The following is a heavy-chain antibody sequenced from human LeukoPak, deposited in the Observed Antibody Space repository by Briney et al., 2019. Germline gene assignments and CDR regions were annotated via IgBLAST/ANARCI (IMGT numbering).Heavy chain of an antibody. CDR2: LNEDGGEK. J-gene: IGHJ4*02. D-gene: IGHD2-2*01. CDR3: ARSLSSPVTNY. CDR1: RVGFKSHS. V-gene: IGHV3-7*01. Sequence: SLRLASRAPRVGFKSHSRNWVRHSQGKGLEWVANLNEDGGEKYYVDSVKGRFTISRDNAKNTVYLQISSLRAEDTAVYYCARSLSSPVTNYWGQGTLVTVSS.